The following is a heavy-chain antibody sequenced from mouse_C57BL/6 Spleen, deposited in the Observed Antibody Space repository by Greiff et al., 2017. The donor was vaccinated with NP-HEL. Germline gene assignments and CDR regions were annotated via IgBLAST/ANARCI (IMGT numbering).Heavy chain of an antibody. V-gene: IGHV5-4*03. CDR1: GFTFSSYA. D-gene: IGHD2-1*01. CDR2: ISDGGSYT. Sequence: EVKVEESGGGLVKPGGSLKLSCAASGFTFSSYAMSWVRQTPEKRLEWVATISDGGSYTYYPDNVKGRFTISRDNAKNNLYLQMSHLKSEDTAMYYCASGNYDFDYWGQGTTLTVSS. J-gene: IGHJ2*01. CDR3: ASGNYDFDY.